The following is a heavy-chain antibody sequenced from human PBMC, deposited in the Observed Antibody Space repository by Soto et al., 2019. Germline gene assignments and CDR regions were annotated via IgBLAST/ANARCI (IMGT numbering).Heavy chain of an antibody. CDR3: AREDRDRETGLVPAAIDGMDV. V-gene: IGHV1-69*08. J-gene: IGHJ6*02. D-gene: IGHD2-2*01. CDR1: GGTFSRYS. CDR2: IIPIFGIA. Sequence: QVQLVQSGAAVKKPGSSVKVSCKASGGTFSRYSISWVRQAPGHGLEWIGRIIPIFGIASYAQKFQGRVTITADESTSTPYMELSSLRSDDTAVYYCAREDRDRETGLVPAAIDGMDVWGQGTTVTVSS.